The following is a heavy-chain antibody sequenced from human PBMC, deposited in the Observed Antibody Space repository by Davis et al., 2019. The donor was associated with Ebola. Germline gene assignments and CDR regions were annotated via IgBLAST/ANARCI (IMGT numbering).Heavy chain of an antibody. D-gene: IGHD5-18*01. CDR1: GYTFAAHY. CDR3: ARGHTYGRWDDRFDP. V-gene: IGHV1-2*06. J-gene: IGHJ5*02. Sequence: ASVKVSCKASGYTFAAHYIHWVRQAPGQGFEWVGRINPNFGGTIYAQKFQGRVTMTIDTSINTAYMELDRLRSDDTALYYCARGHTYGRWDDRFDPWGQGTLVTVSS. CDR2: INPNFGGT.